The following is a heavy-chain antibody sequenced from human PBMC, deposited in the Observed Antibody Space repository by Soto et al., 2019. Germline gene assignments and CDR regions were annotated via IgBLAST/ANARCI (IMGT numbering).Heavy chain of an antibody. J-gene: IGHJ4*02. CDR2: INLNSGGT. Sequence: ASVKVSCKSSGYSFTVYFIHCVVQAPLQCREWMGWINLNSGGTNYAQKFQGRVTMTRDTSITTVYMDITSLGPDDTAAYYCARDPDHPDNNNWYLYYFNYWGQGTLVTVSS. D-gene: IGHD6-13*01. CDR3: ARDPDHPDNNNWYLYYFNY. V-gene: IGHV1-2*02. CDR1: GYSFTVYF.